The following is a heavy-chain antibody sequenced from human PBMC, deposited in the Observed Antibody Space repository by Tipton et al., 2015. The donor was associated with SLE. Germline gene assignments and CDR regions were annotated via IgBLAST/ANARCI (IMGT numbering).Heavy chain of an antibody. CDR3: ARDKAAAGFDY. J-gene: IGHJ4*02. CDR2: IYYSGST. V-gene: IGHV4-30-4*01. CDR1: GGSISSGDYY. D-gene: IGHD6-13*01. Sequence: TLSLTCTVSGGSISSGDYYWSWIRQPPGKGLEWIGYIYYSGSTYYNPSLKSRVTISVDTSKNQFSLKLSSVTAADTAVYYCARDKAAAGFDYWGQGTLVTVSS.